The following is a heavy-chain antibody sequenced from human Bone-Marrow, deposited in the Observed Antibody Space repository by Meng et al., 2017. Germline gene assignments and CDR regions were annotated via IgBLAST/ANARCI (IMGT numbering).Heavy chain of an antibody. Sequence: GESLKISCAASGFTFSSYGMHWVRQAPGKGLEWVAVIWYDGSNKYYADSVKGRFTISRDNSKNTLYLQMNSLRAEDTAVYYCARGPELWRFGELLFDYWGQGTLVT. D-gene: IGHD3-10*01. CDR1: GFTFSSYG. J-gene: IGHJ4*02. V-gene: IGHV3-33*01. CDR2: IWYDGSNK. CDR3: ARGPELWRFGELLFDY.